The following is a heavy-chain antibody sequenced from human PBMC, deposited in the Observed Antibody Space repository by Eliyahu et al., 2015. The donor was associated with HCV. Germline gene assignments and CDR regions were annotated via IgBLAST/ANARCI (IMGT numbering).Heavy chain of an antibody. D-gene: IGHD2-15*01. V-gene: IGHV3-7*03. Sequence: EVQLVESGGGLVQPGGSLRLSCAASGFIFSXHWXGWVRXAPGKGLEWVANIKEDGSTKFYVDSVKGRFTISRDNAKESLYLQMDSLRAEDAAMYYCAREENGYCGGGSCYCDFDYWGRGTLVTVSS. CDR3: AREENGYCGGGSCYCDFDY. CDR1: GFIFSXHW. J-gene: IGHJ4*02. CDR2: IKEDGSTK.